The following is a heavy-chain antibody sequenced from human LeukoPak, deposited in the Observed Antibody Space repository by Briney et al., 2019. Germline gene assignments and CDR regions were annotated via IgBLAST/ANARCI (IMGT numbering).Heavy chain of an antibody. D-gene: IGHD3-16*01. CDR3: AKDVPGSYGFDP. Sequence: PGRSLRLSCAASGFTFSSYGMHWVRQAPGKGLERVAVISYDGSHKYYGDSVKGRFTISRDNSKNTLYMQMNSLRPEDTAVYYCAKDVPGSYGFDPWGQGTLVTVSS. J-gene: IGHJ5*02. CDR2: ISYDGSHK. V-gene: IGHV3-30*18. CDR1: GFTFSSYG.